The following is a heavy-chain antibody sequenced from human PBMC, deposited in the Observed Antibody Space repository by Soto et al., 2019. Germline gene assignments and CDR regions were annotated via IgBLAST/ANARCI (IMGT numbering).Heavy chain of an antibody. CDR3: ARNEYSSSPVYYRMDV. D-gene: IGHD6-6*01. CDR2: IYPGDPDT. V-gene: IGHV5-51*01. CDR1: GSSFTSYW. Sequence: GESLKISCKGSGSSFTSYWIGWVRQMPGKGLEWMRIIYPGDPDTRYSPSFQRQVTTSADKYISTDYLQWSSLKASDTAMYYCARNEYSSSPVYYRMDVWGQGITVTVSS. J-gene: IGHJ6*02.